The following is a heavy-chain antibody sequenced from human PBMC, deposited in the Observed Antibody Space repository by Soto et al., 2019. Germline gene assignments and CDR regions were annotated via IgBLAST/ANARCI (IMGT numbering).Heavy chain of an antibody. V-gene: IGHV1-69*13. CDR1: GGTFSSYA. Sequence: SVKVSCKASGGTFSSYAISWVLQAPGQGLEWMGGIIPIFGTANYAQKFQGRVTITADESTSTAYMELSSLRSEDTAVYYCARSVSFRYQLLKRGMDVWGQGTTVTVSS. CDR3: ARSVSFRYQLLKRGMDV. D-gene: IGHD2-2*01. J-gene: IGHJ6*02. CDR2: IIPIFGTA.